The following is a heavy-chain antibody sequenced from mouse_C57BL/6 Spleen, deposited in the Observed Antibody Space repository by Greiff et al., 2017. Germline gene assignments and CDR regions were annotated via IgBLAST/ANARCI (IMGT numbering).Heavy chain of an antibody. J-gene: IGHJ4*01. Sequence: EVQLQESGGGLVKPGGSLKLSCAASGFTFSSYTMSWVRQTPEKRLEWVATISGGGGNTYYPDSVKGRFTISRDNAKNTLYLQMSSLRSEDTALYYCARHPSDGYYHAMDYWGQGTSVTVSS. CDR2: ISGGGGNT. V-gene: IGHV5-9*01. CDR3: ARHPSDGYYHAMDY. CDR1: GFTFSSYT. D-gene: IGHD2-3*01.